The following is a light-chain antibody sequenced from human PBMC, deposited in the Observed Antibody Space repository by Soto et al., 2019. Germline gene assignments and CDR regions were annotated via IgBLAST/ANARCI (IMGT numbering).Light chain of an antibody. J-gene: IGKJ5*01. V-gene: IGKV3-11*01. CDR1: QSFRGL. CDR2: DAS. Sequence: EILMTHSPSTLSVSPGEIATLSCRASQSFRGLLAWYQQKPGQAPRLLIYDASNRATGIPARFSGSGSGTDFTLTISSLEPEDFAVYYCQQRSNWPITFGQGTRLEIK. CDR3: QQRSNWPIT.